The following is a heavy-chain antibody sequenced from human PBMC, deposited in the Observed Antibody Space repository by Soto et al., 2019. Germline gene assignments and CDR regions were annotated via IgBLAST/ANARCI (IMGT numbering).Heavy chain of an antibody. J-gene: IGHJ3*01. CDR1: GYSFTNYW. V-gene: IGHV5-51*01. D-gene: IGHD2-21*02. CDR3: ARPAHCGGDCYAFDV. CDR2: IYPADSDT. Sequence: GESLMISCKGCGYSFTNYWIVWVRQMPGKGLEWMGIIYPADSDTRYSPSFQGQVTISADKSISTAYLHWSSLKASDTAMYHCARPAHCGGDCYAFDVWGQGAMVTVSS.